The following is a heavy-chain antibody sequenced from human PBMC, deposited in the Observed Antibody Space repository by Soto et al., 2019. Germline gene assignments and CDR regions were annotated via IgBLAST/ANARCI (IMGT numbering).Heavy chain of an antibody. V-gene: IGHV1-46*01. J-gene: IGHJ6*02. D-gene: IGHD3-16*02. Sequence: QVQLVQSGAEVKQPGASVKVSCKASGYTFTTYYMHWVRQAPGQGLEWMGTIIPSGGSTSYAQKFQGRVTMTRDTSTSTAYMELSSLTSEDTAVYYCARALSPFYYYYGMDVWGQGTTVTVSS. CDR3: ARALSPFYYYYGMDV. CDR1: GYTFTTYY. CDR2: IIPSGGST.